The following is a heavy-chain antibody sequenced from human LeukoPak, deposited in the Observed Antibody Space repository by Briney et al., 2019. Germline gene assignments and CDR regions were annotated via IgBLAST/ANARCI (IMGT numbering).Heavy chain of an antibody. Sequence: GGSLRLSCTTSGFTFGDYGVSWVRQAPGKGLEWVGFIRITAYGGTTEYAASVKGRFTISRDDSKSIAYLQMNSLKTEDTAVYYCAKLTQQLVGGYFDYWGQGTLVTVSS. V-gene: IGHV3-49*04. CDR3: AKLTQQLVGGYFDY. CDR1: GFTFGDYG. D-gene: IGHD6-13*01. J-gene: IGHJ4*02. CDR2: IRITAYGGTT.